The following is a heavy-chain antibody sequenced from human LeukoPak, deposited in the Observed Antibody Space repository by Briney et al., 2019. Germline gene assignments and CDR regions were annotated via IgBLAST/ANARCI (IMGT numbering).Heavy chain of an antibody. D-gene: IGHD1-26*01. CDR1: GGTFSSYA. Sequence: SVKVSCKASGGTFSSYAISWVGQAPGQGLEWMGGIIPIFGTANYAQKFQGRVTITTDESTSTAYMELSSLRSEDTAVYYCARAQWGSNYYYYYMDVWGKGTTVTVSS. J-gene: IGHJ6*03. CDR3: ARAQWGSNYYYYYMDV. V-gene: IGHV1-69*05. CDR2: IIPIFGTA.